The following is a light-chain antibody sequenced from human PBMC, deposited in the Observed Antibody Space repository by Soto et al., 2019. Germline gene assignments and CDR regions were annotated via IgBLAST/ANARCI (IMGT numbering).Light chain of an antibody. CDR1: SSNIGSNY. Sequence: QSVLTQPPSASGTPGQRVTISCSGSSSNIGSNYVYWYQQFPGTAPKLLIYSNNRRPSGVPDRFSGSKSGTSASLAISGLRSEDEADYYCSSYTSTRTQVLFGGGTQLTVL. CDR3: SSYTSTRTQVL. J-gene: IGLJ2*01. CDR2: SNN. V-gene: IGLV1-47*02.